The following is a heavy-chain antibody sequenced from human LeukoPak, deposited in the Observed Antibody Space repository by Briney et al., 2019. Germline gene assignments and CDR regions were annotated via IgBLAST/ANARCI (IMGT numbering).Heavy chain of an antibody. Sequence: ASVNVSCKASGYTFTGYYMHWVRQAPGQGLEWMGWINPNSGGTNYAQKFQGWVTMTRDTSISTAYMELSRLRSDDTAVYYCARDLSVAESQGVYYYGMDVWGQGTTVTVSS. CDR3: ARDLSVAESQGVYYYGMDV. J-gene: IGHJ6*02. CDR2: INPNSGGT. V-gene: IGHV1-2*04. D-gene: IGHD2-15*01. CDR1: GYTFTGYY.